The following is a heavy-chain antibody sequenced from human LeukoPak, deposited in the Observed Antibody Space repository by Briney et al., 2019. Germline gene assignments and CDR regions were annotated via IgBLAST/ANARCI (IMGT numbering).Heavy chain of an antibody. Sequence: GGSLRLSCVVSGFTFSSYWMSWVRQAPGKGPEWVANIKQDGSEKYYVDSVKGRFTMSRGNAKNSLYLQMNSLRAEDTAVYYCARVQWELRGVGSYFEYWGQGALVTVSS. J-gene: IGHJ4*02. CDR2: IKQDGSEK. CDR1: GFTFSSYW. CDR3: ARVQWELRGVGSYFEY. D-gene: IGHD1-26*01. V-gene: IGHV3-7*01.